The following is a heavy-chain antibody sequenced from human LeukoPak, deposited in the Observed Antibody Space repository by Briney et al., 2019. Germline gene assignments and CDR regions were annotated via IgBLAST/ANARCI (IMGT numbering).Heavy chain of an antibody. CDR2: INPNSGGT. J-gene: IGHJ4*02. CDR1: RYTFTSYD. D-gene: IGHD1-26*01. Sequence: ASVKVSCKASRYTFTSYDINWVRQAPGQGLEWMGWINPNSGGTNYAQKFQGRVTMTRDTSISTAYMELSRLRSDDTAVYYCARGPRELDYWGQGTLVTVSS. CDR3: ARGPRELDY. V-gene: IGHV1-2*02.